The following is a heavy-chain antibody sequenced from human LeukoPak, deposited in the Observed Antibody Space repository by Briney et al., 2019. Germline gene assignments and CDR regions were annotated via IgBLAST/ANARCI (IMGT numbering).Heavy chain of an antibody. J-gene: IGHJ4*02. CDR3: ARGVVRVPNLFDY. D-gene: IGHD3-3*01. Sequence: SVKVSCKASGDTFSSYSISWVRQAPGQGLEWMGGIIPMFGTANYGQKFQGRVTITADKSTSTAYMELSSLRSDDTAVNYCARGVVRVPNLFDYWGQGTLVTVSS. V-gene: IGHV1-69*06. CDR1: GDTFSSYS. CDR2: IIPMFGTA.